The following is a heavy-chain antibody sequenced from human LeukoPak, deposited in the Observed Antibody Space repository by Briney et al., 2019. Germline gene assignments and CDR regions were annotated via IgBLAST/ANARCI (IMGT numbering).Heavy chain of an antibody. CDR3: ARGGSYYGSGSYPDY. D-gene: IGHD3-10*01. CDR2: IYYSGST. V-gene: IGHV4-61*01. CDR1: GGSISSSYY. J-gene: IGHJ4*02. Sequence: SETLSLTCAVSGGSISSSYYWSWIRQPPGKGLEWIGYIYYSGSTNYNPSLKSRVTISVDTSKNQFSLKLSSVTAADTAVYYCARGGSYYGSGSYPDYWGQGALVTVSS.